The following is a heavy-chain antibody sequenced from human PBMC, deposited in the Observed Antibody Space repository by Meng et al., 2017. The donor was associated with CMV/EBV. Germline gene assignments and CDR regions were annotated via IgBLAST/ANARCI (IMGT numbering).Heavy chain of an antibody. CDR2: IYYSGST. V-gene: IGHV4-30-4*08. Sequence: QVQLQDSGPGRWKPSQTLSLTCTVSGGSISSGDYYWSWIRQPPGKGLEWIGYIYYSGSTYYTPSLKSRVTISVDTSKNQFSLKLSSVTAADTAVYYCARVGRTSCYDYWGQGTLVTVSS. CDR1: GGSISSGDYY. J-gene: IGHJ4*02. CDR3: ARVGRTSCYDY. D-gene: IGHD2-2*01.